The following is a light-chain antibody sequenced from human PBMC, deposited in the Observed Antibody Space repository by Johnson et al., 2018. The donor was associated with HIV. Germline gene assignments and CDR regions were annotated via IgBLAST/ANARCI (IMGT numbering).Light chain of an antibody. Sequence: QSVLTQPPSVSAAPGQKVTISCSGSISNIGNNYVSWYQQLPGTAPKLLIYDNNKRPSGIPDRFSGSKSGTSATLGITGLQTGDEADYYCGTWDSSLCAGPYVFVTGTKLTV. CDR3: GTWDSSLCAGPYV. CDR2: DNN. CDR1: ISNIGNNY. J-gene: IGLJ1*01. V-gene: IGLV1-51*01.